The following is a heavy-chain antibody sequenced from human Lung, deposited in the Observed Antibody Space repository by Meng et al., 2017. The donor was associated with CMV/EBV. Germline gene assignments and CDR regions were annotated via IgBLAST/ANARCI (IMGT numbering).Heavy chain of an antibody. J-gene: IGHJ6*02. CDR2: MNPNSGNT. V-gene: IGHV1-8*01. D-gene: IGHD3-3*01. Sequence: SVXVSXXASGYTFTSYDINWVRQATGQGLEWMGWMNPNSGNTGYAQEFQGRVTMTRNTSISTAYMELSSLRSEDTAVYYCARCYDCWSGYYSQDHYYYYGLDVWGQGTTVXVSS. CDR1: GYTFTSYD. CDR3: ARCYDCWSGYYSQDHYYYYGLDV.